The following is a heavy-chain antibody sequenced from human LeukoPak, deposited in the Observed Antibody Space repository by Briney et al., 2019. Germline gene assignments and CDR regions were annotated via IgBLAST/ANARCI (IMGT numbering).Heavy chain of an antibody. D-gene: IGHD6-13*01. Sequence: PGGSLRLSCAASGFTFDEYAMHWVRQAPGKGLEWVSGISWNSGRLDYADSVKGRFTISRDNAKSSLYLQMNSLGAEDTALYYCAKDKDYSSSWSLFDFWGQGTLVTVSS. J-gene: IGHJ4*01. CDR2: ISWNSGRL. V-gene: IGHV3-9*01. CDR1: GFTFDEYA. CDR3: AKDKDYSSSWSLFDF.